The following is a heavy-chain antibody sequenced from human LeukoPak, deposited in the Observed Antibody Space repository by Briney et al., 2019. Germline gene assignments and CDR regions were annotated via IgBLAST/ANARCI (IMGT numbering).Heavy chain of an antibody. V-gene: IGHV3-74*01. CDR2: INSDGITT. CDR1: GFTFSGYW. CDR3: TRDKAADCGLFDY. J-gene: IGHJ4*02. D-gene: IGHD2-21*01. Sequence: GGSLRLSCAASGFTFSGYWMHWVRQAPGKGPVWVSRINSDGITTSYADSVKGRFTISRDNAKNTLYLQMNSLRAEDTAVYYCTRDKAADCGLFDYWGQGTLVTVSS.